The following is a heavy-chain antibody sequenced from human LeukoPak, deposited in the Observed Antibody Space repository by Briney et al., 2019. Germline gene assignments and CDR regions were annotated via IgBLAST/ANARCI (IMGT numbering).Heavy chain of an antibody. V-gene: IGHV3-9*01. CDR3: AKDAYSSSWDYFDY. D-gene: IGHD6-13*01. CDR1: GFTFDDYA. Sequence: PGGSLRLSCAASGFTFDDYAMHWVRHAPGKGLEWGSGISWNSGSIGYADSVKGRFTISRDNAKNSLYLQMNSLRAEDTALYYCAKDAYSSSWDYFDYWGQGTLVTVSS. J-gene: IGHJ4*02. CDR2: ISWNSGSI.